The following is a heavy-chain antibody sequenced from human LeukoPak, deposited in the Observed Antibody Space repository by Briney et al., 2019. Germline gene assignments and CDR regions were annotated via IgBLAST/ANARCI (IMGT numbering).Heavy chain of an antibody. J-gene: IGHJ3*02. CDR2: IWYDGSNK. V-gene: IGHV3-33*01. D-gene: IGHD3-10*01. CDR1: GFTFSSYG. Sequence: PGGSLRLSCAASGFTFSSYGMHWVRQAPGKGLEWVAVIWYDGSNKYYADSVKGRFTISRDNSKNTLYLQMNGLRAEDTAVYYCARDSGDFAFDIWGQGTMVTVSS. CDR3: ARDSGDFAFDI.